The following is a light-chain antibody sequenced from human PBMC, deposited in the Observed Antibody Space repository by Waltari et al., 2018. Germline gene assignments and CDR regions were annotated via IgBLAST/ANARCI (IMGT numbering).Light chain of an antibody. V-gene: IGKV3-20*01. CDR2: GAS. Sequence: VLTQSPDTLSLSPGERDTLPCRASQSDGTPLAWYQQKPGQAPRLLIYGASRRATGIPDRFSGSGSGTDFSLTISSLEPEDFAVYYCQHYVRLPATFGQGTKVEI. J-gene: IGKJ1*01. CDR3: QHYVRLPAT. CDR1: QSDGTP.